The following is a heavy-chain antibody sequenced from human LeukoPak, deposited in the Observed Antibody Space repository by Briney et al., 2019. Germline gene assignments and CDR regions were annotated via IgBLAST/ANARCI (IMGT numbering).Heavy chain of an antibody. V-gene: IGHV1-46*01. CDR1: GYSFTTYY. J-gene: IGHJ4*02. D-gene: IGHD2-15*01. Sequence: ASVKVSCKASGYSFTTYYMHWVRQAPGQGLEWMGIINPSGGNISYAQKFQGRVTMTRDTSTSTVYMELSSRRSEDTAVYYCARQGGSKPLNYFDFWGQGTLVTVSS. CDR3: ARQGGSKPLNYFDF. CDR2: INPSGGNI.